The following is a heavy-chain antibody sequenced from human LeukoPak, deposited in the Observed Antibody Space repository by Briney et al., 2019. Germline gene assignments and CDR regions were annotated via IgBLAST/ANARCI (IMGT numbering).Heavy chain of an antibody. CDR1: GGSFSGYY. J-gene: IGHJ4*02. V-gene: IGHV4-34*01. D-gene: IGHD3-22*01. CDR2: INHSGST. CDR3: ASYYYDSSGFDY. Sequence: SETLSLTCAVYGGSFSGYYWSWIRQPPGKGLEWIGEINHSGSTYYNPSLKSRVTISVDTSKNQFSLKLSSVTAADTAVYYCASYYYDSSGFDYWGQGTLVTVSS.